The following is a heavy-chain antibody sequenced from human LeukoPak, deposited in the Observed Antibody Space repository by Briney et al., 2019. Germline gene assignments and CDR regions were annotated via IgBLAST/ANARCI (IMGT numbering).Heavy chain of an antibody. CDR2: ISGGSNNI. V-gene: IGHV3-23*01. Sequence: TGGSLRLSCAASGFTFSSYAMNWVRQAPGKGLEWVSSISGGSNNINYAGSVKGRFTTSRDNSQNTLYLQMNSLRADDTAVYYCARGGYSYTWPPSYYYGMDVWGQGTTVTASS. J-gene: IGHJ6*02. CDR1: GFTFSSYA. CDR3: ARGGYSYTWPPSYYYGMDV. D-gene: IGHD5-18*01.